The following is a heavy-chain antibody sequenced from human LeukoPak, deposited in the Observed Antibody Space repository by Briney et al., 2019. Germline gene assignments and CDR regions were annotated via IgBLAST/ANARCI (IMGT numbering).Heavy chain of an antibody. J-gene: IGHJ4*02. V-gene: IGHV3-7*03. D-gene: IGHD5-18*01. Sequence: PGGSLRLSCAASGFTFSSYWMSWVRQAPGKGLEWVANIKQDGSEKYYVDSVKGRFTISRDNAKNSLYLQMNSLRAKDTALYYCARDQVYSYGYGTYWGQGTLVTVSS. CDR3: ARDQVYSYGYGTY. CDR2: IKQDGSEK. CDR1: GFTFSSYW.